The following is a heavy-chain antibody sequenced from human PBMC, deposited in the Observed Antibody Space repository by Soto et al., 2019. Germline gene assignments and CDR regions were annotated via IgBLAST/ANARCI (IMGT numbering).Heavy chain of an antibody. J-gene: IGHJ6*02. V-gene: IGHV4-34*01. Sequence: KASETLSLTCAVYGASLSGYYWTWIRQTPGKGLEWIGEINHRGSTKYNPSLKSRVIISADTSKNQFSLKLASVTAADTAVYFCARDIVVLPAANRYGLDAWGQGTTVTVSS. CDR3: ARDIVVLPAANRYGLDA. CDR2: INHRGST. D-gene: IGHD2-2*01. CDR1: GASLSGYY.